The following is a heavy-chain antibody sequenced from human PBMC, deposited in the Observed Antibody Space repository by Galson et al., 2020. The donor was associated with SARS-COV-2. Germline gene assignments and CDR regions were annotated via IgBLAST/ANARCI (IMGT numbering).Heavy chain of an antibody. CDR2: IYSGGRT. Sequence: LSLTCAASGFTVSSNYMSWVRQAPGKGLEWVSIIYSGGRTSYADSVKGRFTISRDNSKNTLYLQMNSLRAEDTAVYYCARADDFWRPFDYWGQGTLVAVPS. J-gene: IGHJ4*02. CDR1: GFTVSSNY. CDR3: ARADDFWRPFDY. V-gene: IGHV3-53*01. D-gene: IGHD3-3*01.